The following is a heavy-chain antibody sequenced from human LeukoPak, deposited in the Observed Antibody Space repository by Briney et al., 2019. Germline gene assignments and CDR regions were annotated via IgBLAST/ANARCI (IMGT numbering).Heavy chain of an antibody. J-gene: IGHJ4*02. D-gene: IGHD3-10*01. CDR1: GFTFSSYA. CDR3: ARDEYGSGSLIDY. CDR2: ISYDGSNK. Sequence: GGSLRLSCAASGFTFSSYAMHWVRQAPGKGLEWVAVISYDGSNKYYADSVKGRFTISRDNSKNTLYLQMNSLRAEDTAVYYCARDEYGSGSLIDYWGQGTLVTVSS. V-gene: IGHV3-30-3*01.